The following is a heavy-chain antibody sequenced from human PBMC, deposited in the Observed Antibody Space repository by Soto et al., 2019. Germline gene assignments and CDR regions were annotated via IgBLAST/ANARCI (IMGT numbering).Heavy chain of an antibody. CDR3: TRDGMTTGDT. Sequence: SETLSLTCIGSGVSATSYTWSWVRQPANKGLGWIGRVFSSVSATYSPSLKSRVRISMDTPENRISLKLDSVTAADAGVYYCTRDGMTTGDTWGPGTLVTVSS. CDR1: GVSATSYT. D-gene: IGHD2-21*02. V-gene: IGHV4-4*07. CDR2: VFSSVSA. J-gene: IGHJ4*02.